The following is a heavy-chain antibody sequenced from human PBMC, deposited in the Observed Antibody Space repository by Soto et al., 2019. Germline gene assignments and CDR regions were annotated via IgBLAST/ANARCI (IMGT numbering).Heavy chain of an antibody. CDR2: IKSKTDGGTT. D-gene: IGHD3-9*01. CDR3: TTGGYRTYYDILTGYPDFDY. Sequence: GGSLRLSCAASGFTFSNAWMSWVRQAPGKGLEWVGRIKSKTDGGTTDYAAPVKGRFTISRDDSKNTLYLQMNSLKTEDTAVYYCTTGGYRTYYDILTGYPDFDYWGQGTLVTVS. V-gene: IGHV3-15*01. J-gene: IGHJ4*02. CDR1: GFTFSNAW.